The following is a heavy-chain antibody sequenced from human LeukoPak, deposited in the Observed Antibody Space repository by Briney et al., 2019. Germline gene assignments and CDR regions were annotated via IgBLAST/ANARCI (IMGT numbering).Heavy chain of an antibody. CDR2: ISGSGGRT. CDR1: GFTFSSCA. D-gene: IGHD3-16*01. Sequence: PGGALRLSCAASGFTFSSCAVSWVRQAPGKGLEWVSTISGSGGRTDYADSVKGRFTITSANSKNTLYLQMNSLRAEDTAIYYCAKDTTDMINYRFDSWGQGTLVTVSS. J-gene: IGHJ4*02. CDR3: AKDTTDMINYRFDS. V-gene: IGHV3-23*01.